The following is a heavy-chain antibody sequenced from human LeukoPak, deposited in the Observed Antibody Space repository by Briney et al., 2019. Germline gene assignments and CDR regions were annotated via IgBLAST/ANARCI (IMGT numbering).Heavy chain of an antibody. V-gene: IGHV4-4*07. J-gene: IGHJ4*02. CDR2: IKTSGST. CDR1: GGSISTYY. D-gene: IGHD3-10*01. CDR3: AKVAKYYYGSETYFFFED. Sequence: SETLSLTCTVSGGSISTYYWSWIRQPVGKGLEWIGHIKTSGSTHYNLSLRSRITMSVDTSKNQFSLNLSSVTAADTAVYYCAKVAKYYYGSETYFFFEDWGQGTLVTVSS.